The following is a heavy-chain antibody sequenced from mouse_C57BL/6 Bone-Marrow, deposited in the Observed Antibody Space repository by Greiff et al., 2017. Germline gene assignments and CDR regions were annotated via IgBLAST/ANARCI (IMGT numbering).Heavy chain of an antibody. D-gene: IGHD1-1*01. V-gene: IGHV10-1*01. J-gene: IGHJ4*01. Sequence: EVQRVESGGGLVQPKGSLKLSCAASGFSFNTYAMNWVRQAPGKGLEWVARIRSKSNNYATYYADSVKDRFTISRDDSESMLYLQMNNLKTEDTAMYYCVRRTTVVATPYYYAMDYWGQGTSVTVSS. CDR3: VRRTTVVATPYYYAMDY. CDR2: IRSKSNNYAT. CDR1: GFSFNTYA.